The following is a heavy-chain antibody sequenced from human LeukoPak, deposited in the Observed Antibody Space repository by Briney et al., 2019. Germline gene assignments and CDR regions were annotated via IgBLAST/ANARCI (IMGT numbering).Heavy chain of an antibody. D-gene: IGHD3-3*01. CDR3: ARALPVVIISFDY. Sequence: PGRSLRLSCSASGFTFNSYAMHWVRQAPGKGVVWMANIKQDGSEKYYVDSVKGRFTIYRDNAKNSLYLQMNRLSAEDTAVLYCARALPVVIISFDYWGQGTLVTVSS. CDR2: IKQDGSEK. J-gene: IGHJ4*02. CDR1: GFTFNSYA. V-gene: IGHV3-7*01.